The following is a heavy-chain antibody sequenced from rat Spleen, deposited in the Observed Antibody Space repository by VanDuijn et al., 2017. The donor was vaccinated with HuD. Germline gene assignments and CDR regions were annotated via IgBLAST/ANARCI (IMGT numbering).Heavy chain of an antibody. CDR1: GFTFSDYY. CDR3: ARHMYNWYFDF. Sequence: EVRLVESGGGLVRPGRSLQLSCAASGFTFSDYYMAWVRQAPTKGLEWVATISYDGSSTYYRDSVKGRFTISRDNAKSTLYLQMDSLRSEDTATYYCARHMYNWYFDFWGPGTMVTVSS. J-gene: IGHJ1*01. V-gene: IGHV5-7*01. CDR2: ISYDGSST.